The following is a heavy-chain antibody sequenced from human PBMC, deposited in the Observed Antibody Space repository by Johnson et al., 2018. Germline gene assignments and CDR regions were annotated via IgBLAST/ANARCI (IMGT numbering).Heavy chain of an antibody. V-gene: IGHV3-30-3*01. J-gene: IGHJ3*02. CDR2: KSCAGSNK. CDR3: ARARTVTYDAFDI. Sequence: VQLVESGGGVVQPGRSLRLSCAASGFTFSSYAMHWVRQAPGKGLQWVAVKSCAGSNKYYADSVKGRFTISRDNSKNPLYLQMNSLRAEDTAVYYCARARTVTYDAFDIWGQGTMVTVSS. CDR1: GFTFSSYA. D-gene: IGHD4-17*01.